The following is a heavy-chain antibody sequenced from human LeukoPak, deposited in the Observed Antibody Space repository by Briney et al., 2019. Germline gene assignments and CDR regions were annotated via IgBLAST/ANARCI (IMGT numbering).Heavy chain of an antibody. V-gene: IGHV3-7*04. J-gene: IGHJ2*01. D-gene: IGHD2-15*01. Sequence: PGGSLRLSCAVSGLNFRSFWMSWVRQVPGKGLEWVANIKQDETEKFYVDSVKGRFTISRDNAKNSLYLQMNSLRVEDSAVYYCARGFYFSMTELYYLDLWGRGTLVTVSS. CDR3: ARGFYFSMTELYYLDL. CDR2: IKQDETEK. CDR1: GLNFRSFW.